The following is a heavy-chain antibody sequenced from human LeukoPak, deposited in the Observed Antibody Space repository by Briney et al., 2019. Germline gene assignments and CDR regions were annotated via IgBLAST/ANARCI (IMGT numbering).Heavy chain of an antibody. CDR3: ARDAQDYFDSTTSFDY. J-gene: IGHJ4*02. Sequence: GGSLRLSCAASGFTFRAYAMHWVRQAPGRGLEGFPVISYDGSRTYTADSVKGRITISRDNSEDTVYLHMNILRPEDTAVYYCARDAQDYFDSTTSFDYWGQGTLLIVSS. CDR2: ISYDGSRT. CDR1: GFTFRAYA. V-gene: IGHV3-30*04. D-gene: IGHD2/OR15-2a*01.